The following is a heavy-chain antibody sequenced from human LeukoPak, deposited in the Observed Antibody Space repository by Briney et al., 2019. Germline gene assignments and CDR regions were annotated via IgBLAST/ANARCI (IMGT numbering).Heavy chain of an antibody. J-gene: IGHJ3*02. V-gene: IGHV4-59*01. D-gene: IGHD5-12*01. Sequence: SETLSLTCTVSGGSISSYYWRWLRHPPGKGLEWIGYIYYSGSTNYNPSLKRRVTIIVDTSKNQFSLKLISVTAADTAVYYCARLSSGYDWRAFDIWGQGTMVTVSS. CDR1: GGSISSYY. CDR2: IYYSGST. CDR3: ARLSSGYDWRAFDI.